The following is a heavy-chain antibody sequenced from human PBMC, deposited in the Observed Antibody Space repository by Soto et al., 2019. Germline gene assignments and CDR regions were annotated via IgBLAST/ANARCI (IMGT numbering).Heavy chain of an antibody. V-gene: IGHV1-8*01. Sequence: ASVKVSCKASGYTFTSYDINWVRQATGQGLEWMGWMNPNSGNTGYAQKFQGRVTMTRNTSISTAYMELSSLRSEDTAVYYCAGDIGGYYYCYGLDGWGQGTTVTVSS. CDR2: MNPNSGNT. J-gene: IGHJ6*02. CDR3: AGDIGGYYYCYGLDG. CDR1: GYTFTSYD. D-gene: IGHD5-12*01.